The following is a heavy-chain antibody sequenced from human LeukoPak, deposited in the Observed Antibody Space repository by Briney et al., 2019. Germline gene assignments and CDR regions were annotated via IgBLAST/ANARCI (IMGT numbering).Heavy chain of an antibody. CDR1: GFTFSNAW. D-gene: IGHD3-10*01. Sequence: GGSLRLSCAASGFTFSNAWMTWVRQAPGKGLEWVGRTRNKANSYTTEYAASVKGRFTISRDDSKNSLYLQMNSLKTEDTAVYYCARERITMVRGVLDYWGQGTLVTVSS. J-gene: IGHJ4*02. CDR3: ARERITMVRGVLDY. V-gene: IGHV3-72*01. CDR2: TRNKANSYTT.